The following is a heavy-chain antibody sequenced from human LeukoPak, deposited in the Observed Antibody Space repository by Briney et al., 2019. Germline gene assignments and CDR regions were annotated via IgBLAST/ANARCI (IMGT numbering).Heavy chain of an antibody. J-gene: IGHJ6*03. D-gene: IGHD3-16*01. CDR2: IIDSGEST. CDR3: AKLGGQELHNYYVAV. Sequence: PGGSLRLPCAASGFTFSSYAMSWVRQAPGKGLEWVSGIIDSGESTYYANFAKGRFTISRDNSNNTLYLQMNSLRAEDTAAYYCAKLGGQELHNYYVAVCGKGTTVAVSS. V-gene: IGHV3-23*01. CDR1: GFTFSSYA.